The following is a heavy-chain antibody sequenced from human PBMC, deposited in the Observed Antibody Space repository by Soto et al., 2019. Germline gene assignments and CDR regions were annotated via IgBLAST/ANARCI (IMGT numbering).Heavy chain of an antibody. V-gene: IGHV1-69*06. CDR2: IILTFGTA. J-gene: IGHJ3*02. CDR1: GGTFNNYA. Sequence: QVQLVQSGAEVKKSGSSVRVSCEPSGGTFNNYAINWVRQAPGQGLQWMGGIILTFGTAHYAQEFQGRVTITADKSMETASMELSSLRSEDTAVYYCARGRWLQLWDAFDIWGQGTMVTVSS. D-gene: IGHD5-12*01. CDR3: ARGRWLQLWDAFDI.